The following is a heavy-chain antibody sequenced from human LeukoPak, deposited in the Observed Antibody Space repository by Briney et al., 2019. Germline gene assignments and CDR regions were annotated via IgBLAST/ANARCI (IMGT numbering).Heavy chain of an antibody. J-gene: IGHJ5*02. D-gene: IGHD3-10*01. CDR1: GGTFSSYA. V-gene: IGHV1-69*05. Sequence: ASVKVSCKASGGTFSSYAISWVRQAPGQGLEWMGGIIPIFGTANYAQKCQGSVTITTDESTSTAYMELSSLRSEDTAVYYCARGPPGYWFDPWGRGTLVTVSS. CDR2: IIPIFGTA. CDR3: ARGPPGYWFDP.